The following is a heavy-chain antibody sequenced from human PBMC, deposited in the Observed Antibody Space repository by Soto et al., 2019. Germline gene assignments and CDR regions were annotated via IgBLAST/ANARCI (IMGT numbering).Heavy chain of an antibody. CDR3: ARAGDDYGDYDWYFDI. D-gene: IGHD4-17*01. Sequence: TGGSLRLSCAASGFTFSSYDMHWVRQATGKGLEWVSAIGTAGDPYYPGSVKGRFTISRENAKNSLYLQMSSLRAGDTAVYYCARAGDDYGDYDWYFDIWGRGTLVTVSS. V-gene: IGHV3-13*05. CDR1: GFTFSSYD. J-gene: IGHJ2*01. CDR2: IGTAGDP.